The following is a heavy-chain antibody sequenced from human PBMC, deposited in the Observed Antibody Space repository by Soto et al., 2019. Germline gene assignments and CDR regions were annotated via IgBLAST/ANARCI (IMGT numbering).Heavy chain of an antibody. V-gene: IGHV3-30*18. CDR1: GFTFSSYG. CDR3: AKDPEQQLVYFDY. J-gene: IGHJ4*02. CDR2: ISYDGSNK. D-gene: IGHD6-13*01. Sequence: GGSLRLSCAASGFTFSSYGMHWVRQAPGKGLEWVAVISYDGSNKYYADSVKGRFTISRDNSKNTLYLQMNSLRAEDTAVYYCAKDPEQQLVYFDYWGQGTLVTVSS.